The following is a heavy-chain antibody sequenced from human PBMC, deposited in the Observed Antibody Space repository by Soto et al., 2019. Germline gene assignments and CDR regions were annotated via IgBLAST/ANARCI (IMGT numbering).Heavy chain of an antibody. Sequence: GGSLRLSCAASGFTFSSYAMSWVRQAPGKGLAWVSTLSGSGGSTYYADSVKGRFTISRDNSKNTLYLRLSSLRVEDTAVYYCAKDEDYYGSGSFQGWGKGTRVTVSS. CDR3: AKDEDYYGSGSFQG. V-gene: IGHV3-23*01. CDR2: LSGSGGST. CDR1: GFTFSSYA. J-gene: IGHJ4*02. D-gene: IGHD3-10*01.